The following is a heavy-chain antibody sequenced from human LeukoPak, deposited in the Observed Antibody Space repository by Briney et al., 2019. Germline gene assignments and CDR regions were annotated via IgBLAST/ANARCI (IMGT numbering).Heavy chain of an antibody. J-gene: IGHJ6*03. Sequence: PGGSLRLYCAASGFTFRSYIMNWVRQAAPKGLEWVSSISSSSSYLYYAASVTGRFTISRDNAKNSLYLKMNSLRAEHTAVYYCAREPVDTAMVTIPNYYYYYMDVWGKGTTVTVSS. CDR3: AREPVDTAMVTIPNYYYYYMDV. CDR1: GFTFRSYI. V-gene: IGHV3-21*01. CDR2: ISSSSSYL. D-gene: IGHD5-18*01.